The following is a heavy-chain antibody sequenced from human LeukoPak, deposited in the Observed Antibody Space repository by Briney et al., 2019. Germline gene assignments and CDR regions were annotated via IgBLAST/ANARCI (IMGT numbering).Heavy chain of an antibody. CDR2: IKQDGSKK. J-gene: IGHJ4*02. D-gene: IGHD5-24*01. Sequence: GGSLRLSCVASGFPFSSYWMTWVRQAPGKELEWVANIKQDGSKKSYVDSVKGRFTISRDNAKNSLHLQMNSLRAEDTAIYYCTRVGYIDEGIDYWGQGTLVTVSS. CDR3: TRVGYIDEGIDY. CDR1: GFPFSSYW. V-gene: IGHV3-7*04.